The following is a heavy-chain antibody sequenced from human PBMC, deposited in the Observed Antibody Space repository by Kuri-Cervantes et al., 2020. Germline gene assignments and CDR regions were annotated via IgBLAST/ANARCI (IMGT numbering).Heavy chain of an antibody. D-gene: IGHD3-9*01. J-gene: IGHJ6*03. CDR1: GGSIASYY. V-gene: IGHV4-59*12. Sequence: SETLSLTCTVSGGSIASYYWTWIRQPPGKGLEWIGYIYFSGSTNYNPSLKSRVTISVDRSKNQFSQKLSSVTAADTAVYYCARGLVLRYLDWSRRGNYYYYYMDVWGKGTTVTVSS. CDR2: IYFSGST. CDR3: ARGLVLRYLDWSRRGNYYYYYMDV.